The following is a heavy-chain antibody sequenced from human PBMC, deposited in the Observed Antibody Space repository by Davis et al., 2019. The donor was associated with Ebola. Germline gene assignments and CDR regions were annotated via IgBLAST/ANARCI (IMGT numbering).Heavy chain of an antibody. Sequence: AASVKVSCKASGGTFSSYAISWVRQAPGQGLEWMGGIIPIFGTANYAQKLQGRVTITADESTSTAYMELSSLRSEDTAVYYCARATTSGASYYYYYGMDVWGQGTTVTVSS. CDR2: IIPIFGTA. D-gene: IGHD4-17*01. CDR3: ARATTSGASYYYYYGMDV. V-gene: IGHV1-69*13. CDR1: GGTFSSYA. J-gene: IGHJ6*02.